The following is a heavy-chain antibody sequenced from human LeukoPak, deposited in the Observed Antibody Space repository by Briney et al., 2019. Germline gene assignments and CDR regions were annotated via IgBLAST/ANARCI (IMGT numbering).Heavy chain of an antibody. J-gene: IGHJ4*02. Sequence: GGSLRLSCAASGFTFSDYYMSWIRQAPGKRLEWVSYISSSSSYTNYADSVKGRFTISRDNAKNSLYLQMNSLRAEDTAVYYCARSAFLVTAPGLYYFDYWGQGTLVAVSS. CDR1: GFTFSDYY. V-gene: IGHV3-11*06. CDR2: ISSSSSYT. D-gene: IGHD6-13*01. CDR3: ARSAFLVTAPGLYYFDY.